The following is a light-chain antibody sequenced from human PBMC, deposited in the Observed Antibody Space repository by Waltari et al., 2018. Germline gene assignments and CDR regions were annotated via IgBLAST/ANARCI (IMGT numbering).Light chain of an antibody. J-gene: IGKJ4*01. V-gene: IGKV4-1*01. CDR3: QQYYNTPLT. CDR2: WAS. CDR1: QTVLYSSNNKNY. Sequence: IVMTQSPDSLAVSLGERATINCKSSQTVLYSSNNKNYLAWYQQKPRQPPKRFIYWASTRESGVPDRFSGSGSGTDFTLTISSLQAEDVAVYYCQQYYNTPLTFGGGTKVEIK.